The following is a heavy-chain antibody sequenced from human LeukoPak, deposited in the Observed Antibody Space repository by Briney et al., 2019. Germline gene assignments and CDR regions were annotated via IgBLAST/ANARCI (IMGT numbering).Heavy chain of an antibody. V-gene: IGHV3-9*01. CDR1: GFTFDDYA. CDR3: AKAPGFFSSTSPFDY. CDR2: ISWNSGSI. D-gene: IGHD2-2*01. Sequence: PGRSLRLSCAASGFTFDDYATHWVRQAPGKGLEWVSGISWNSGSIGYADSVKGRFTISRDNAKNSLYLQMNSLRAEDTALYYCAKAPGFFSSTSPFDYWGQGTLVTVSS. J-gene: IGHJ4*02.